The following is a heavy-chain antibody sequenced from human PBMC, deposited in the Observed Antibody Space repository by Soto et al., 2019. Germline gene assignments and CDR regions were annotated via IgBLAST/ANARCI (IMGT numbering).Heavy chain of an antibody. CDR3: ARDPLGYCSSTSCYVHYYGMDV. J-gene: IGHJ6*02. Sequence: QVQLVQSGAEVKKPGASVKVSCKASGYTFTSYAMHWVRQAPGQRLEWMGWINAGNGNTKYSQKFQGRVTITRDTSASTAYMELSSLRSEDTAVYYCARDPLGYCSSTSCYVHYYGMDVWGQGTTVTVSS. CDR1: GYTFTSYA. CDR2: INAGNGNT. D-gene: IGHD2-2*01. V-gene: IGHV1-3*01.